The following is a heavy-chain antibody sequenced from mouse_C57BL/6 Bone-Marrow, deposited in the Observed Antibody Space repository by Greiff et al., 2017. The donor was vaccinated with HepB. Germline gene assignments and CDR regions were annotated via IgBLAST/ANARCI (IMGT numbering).Heavy chain of an antibody. CDR3: TRGDSNYEIFFAY. CDR2: IYPGNSDT. CDR1: GYTFTSYW. J-gene: IGHJ3*01. D-gene: IGHD2-5*01. Sequence: VQLQQSGTVLARPGASVKMSCKTSGYTFTSYWMHWVKQRPGQGLEWIGAIYPGNSDTSYNQKFKGKAKLTAVTSASTAYMELSSLTNEDSAVYYCTRGDSNYEIFFAYWGQGTLVTVSA. V-gene: IGHV1-5*01.